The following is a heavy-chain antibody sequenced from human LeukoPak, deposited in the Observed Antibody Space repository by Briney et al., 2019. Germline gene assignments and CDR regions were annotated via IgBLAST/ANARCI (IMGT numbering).Heavy chain of an antibody. Sequence: SESLTLTCAVYGGSFSGYYWSWIRQAPGKGLEWIGEINHSGSTNYNPSLKSRVTISVDTYKNQLSLQLSSVTAADTAVYYCARRRPMVRGGQTWFDPWGQGNLGTVSS. J-gene: IGHJ5*02. CDR3: ARRRPMVRGGQTWFDP. CDR2: INHSGST. V-gene: IGHV4-34*01. D-gene: IGHD3-10*01. CDR1: GGSFSGYY.